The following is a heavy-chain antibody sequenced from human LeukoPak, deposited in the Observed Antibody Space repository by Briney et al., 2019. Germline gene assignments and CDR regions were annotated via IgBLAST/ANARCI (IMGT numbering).Heavy chain of an antibody. V-gene: IGHV3-30-3*01. CDR3: ATRTSGAFDL. CDR1: GFTFSNYA. Sequence: GGSLRLSCVASGFTFSNYAVHWVRQAPGKGLEWVALISDDGSNKYYTNSVKGRFTISRDNSKNKLYLQMNSLRAEDTAVYYCATRTSGAFDLWGQGTMVIVS. J-gene: IGHJ3*01. CDR2: ISDDGSNK.